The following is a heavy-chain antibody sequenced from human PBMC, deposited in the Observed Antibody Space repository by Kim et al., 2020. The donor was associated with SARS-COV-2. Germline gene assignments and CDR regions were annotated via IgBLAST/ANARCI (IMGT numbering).Heavy chain of an antibody. CDR2: IYYSGST. D-gene: IGHD3-22*01. CDR1: GGSISIYY. Sequence: SETLSLTCTVSGGSISIYYWSWIRQPPGKGLEWIGYIYYSGSTIYNPSLKSRVTISLDTSKNQFSLKLTSVAAADTAVYYCARGAYDTSGYSLSYWGQGT. J-gene: IGHJ4*02. V-gene: IGHV4-59*01. CDR3: ARGAYDTSGYSLSY.